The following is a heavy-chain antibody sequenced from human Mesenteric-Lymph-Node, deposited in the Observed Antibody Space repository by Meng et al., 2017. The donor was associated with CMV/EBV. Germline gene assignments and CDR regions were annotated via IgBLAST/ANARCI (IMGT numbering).Heavy chain of an antibody. D-gene: IGHD1-1*01. Sequence: GGSLRLSCAASGFTVSSNYMSWVRQAPGKGLEWVSVIYSGGSTYYADSVKGRFTISRDNSKNTLYLQMYILRATDTAVYYWAREGTYYGIAVWGQGTTVTVSS. CDR2: IYSGGST. J-gene: IGHJ6*02. CDR1: GFTVSSNY. CDR3: AREGTYYGIAV. V-gene: IGHV3-53*01.